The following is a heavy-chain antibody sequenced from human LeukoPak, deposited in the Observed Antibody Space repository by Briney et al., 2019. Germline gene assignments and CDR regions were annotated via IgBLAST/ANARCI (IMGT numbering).Heavy chain of an antibody. D-gene: IGHD1-26*01. J-gene: IGHJ3*02. CDR2: INPNSDGT. CDR3: ARDLSGSYKAFDI. CDR1: GYTFTGYY. V-gene: IGHV1-2*04. Sequence: ASVKVSCKASGYTFTGYYIHWVRQAPGQGLEWMGWINPNSDGTNYAQKFQGWVTMTRDTSISTAYMELSRLRSDDTAVYYCARDLSGSYKAFDIWGQGTMVTVSS.